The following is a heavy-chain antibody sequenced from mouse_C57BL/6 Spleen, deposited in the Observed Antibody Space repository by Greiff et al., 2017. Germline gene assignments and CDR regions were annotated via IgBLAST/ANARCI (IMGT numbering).Heavy chain of an antibody. CDR3: AGGGDYSAY. CDR1: GFTFSDYG. CDR2: ISSGSSTI. D-gene: IGHD1-1*01. V-gene: IGHV5-17*01. Sequence: EVKVVESGGGLVKPGGSLKLSCAASGFTFSDYGMHWVRQAPEKGLEWVAYISSGSSTIYYADKVKGRFTISRDNAKNTLFLQMTSLRSDDTAMSYCAGGGDYSAYWGQGTLVTVSA. J-gene: IGHJ3*01.